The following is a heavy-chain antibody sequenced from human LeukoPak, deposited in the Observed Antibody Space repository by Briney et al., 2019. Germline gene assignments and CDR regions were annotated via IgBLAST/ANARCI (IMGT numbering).Heavy chain of an antibody. Sequence: GGSLRLSCAASGFTFDDYAMHWVRQAPGKGLEWVSLISWDGGSIYYTDSVKGRFTISRDNSKNSLYLQMNSLRAEDTAVYYCAELGITMIGGVWGKGTTVTISS. V-gene: IGHV3-43D*03. D-gene: IGHD3-10*02. J-gene: IGHJ6*04. CDR1: GFTFDDYA. CDR3: AELGITMIGGV. CDR2: ISWDGGSI.